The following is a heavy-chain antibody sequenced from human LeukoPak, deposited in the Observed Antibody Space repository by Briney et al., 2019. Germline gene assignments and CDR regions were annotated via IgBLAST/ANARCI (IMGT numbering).Heavy chain of an antibody. CDR2: IYSSGST. Sequence: SETLSLTCTLAGASMSAFHWSWFRQPAGKTLEWIGLIYSSGSTLLNPSLKTRVAMSLDLTKNQLSLRLTSLTAADTAMYYCARKDGDYWGQGTLVTVSS. V-gene: IGHV4-4*07. CDR3: ARKDGDY. CDR1: GASMSAFH. J-gene: IGHJ4*02.